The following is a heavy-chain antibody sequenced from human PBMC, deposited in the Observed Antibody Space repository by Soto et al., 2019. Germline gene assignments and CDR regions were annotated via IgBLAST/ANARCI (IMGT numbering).Heavy chain of an antibody. J-gene: IGHJ6*03. D-gene: IGHD6-19*01. CDR3: ARDQRQWLGAWDYYYYMDV. CDR2: IYYSGST. CDR1: GGSISSYY. V-gene: IGHV4-59*01. Sequence: SETLSLTCTVSGGSISSYYWSWIRQPPGKGLGWIGYIYYSGSTNYNPSLKSRVTISVDTSKNQFSLKLSSVTAADTAVYYCARDQRQWLGAWDYYYYMDVWGKGTTVTVSS.